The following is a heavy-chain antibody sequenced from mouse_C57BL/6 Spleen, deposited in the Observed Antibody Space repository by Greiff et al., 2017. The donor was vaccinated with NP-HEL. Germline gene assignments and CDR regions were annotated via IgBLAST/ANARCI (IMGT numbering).Heavy chain of an antibody. CDR1: GYTFTSYW. V-gene: IGHV1-61*01. CDR2: IYPSDSET. Sequence: VQLQQPGAELVRPGSSVKLSCKASGYTFTSYWMDWVKQRPGQGLEWIGNIYPSDSETHYNQKFKDKATLTVDKSSSTAYMQLSSLTSEDSAVYYCAREGPYYFDYWGQGTTLTVSS. CDR3: AREGPYYFDY. J-gene: IGHJ2*01.